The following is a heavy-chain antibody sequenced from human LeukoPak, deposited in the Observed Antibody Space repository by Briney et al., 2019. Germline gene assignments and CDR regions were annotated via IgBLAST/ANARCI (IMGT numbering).Heavy chain of an antibody. J-gene: IGHJ5*02. D-gene: IGHD2-2*02. V-gene: IGHV3-23*01. CDR1: GFTFSSYA. CDR3: AKDRDAGYCSSTSCYTPGGPDWFDP. CDR2: ISGSGGST. Sequence: GGSLRLSCAASGFTFSSYAMSWVRQAPGKGLEWVSAISGSGGSTYYADSVKGRFTISRDNSKNTLYLQMSSLRAEDTAVYYCAKDRDAGYCSSTSCYTPGGPDWFDPWGQGTLVTVSS.